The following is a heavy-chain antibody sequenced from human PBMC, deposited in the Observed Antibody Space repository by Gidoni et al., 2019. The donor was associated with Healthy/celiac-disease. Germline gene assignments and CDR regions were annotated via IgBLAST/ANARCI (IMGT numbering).Heavy chain of an antibody. V-gene: IGHV1-69*06. J-gene: IGHJ6*03. Sequence: GQGLEWMGGIIPIFGTANYAQKFQGRVTITADKSTSTAYMELSSLRSEDTAVYYCAGAGATDYYYYMDVWGKGTTVTVSS. D-gene: IGHD1-26*01. CDR3: AGAGATDYYYYMDV. CDR2: IIPIFGTA.